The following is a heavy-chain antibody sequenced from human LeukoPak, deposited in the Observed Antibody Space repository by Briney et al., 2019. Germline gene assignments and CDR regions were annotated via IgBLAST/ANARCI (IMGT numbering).Heavy chain of an antibody. CDR1: GFTFDDYG. Sequence: GGSLRLSCAASGFTFDDYGMSWVRQAPGKGLEWVSGINWNGGSTGYADSVKGRFTISRDNAKNSLYLQMNSLRAEDTAVYYCAREGGCSSTSCHDYFDYWGQGTLVTVSS. CDR2: INWNGGST. V-gene: IGHV3-20*04. J-gene: IGHJ4*02. CDR3: AREGGCSSTSCHDYFDY. D-gene: IGHD2-2*01.